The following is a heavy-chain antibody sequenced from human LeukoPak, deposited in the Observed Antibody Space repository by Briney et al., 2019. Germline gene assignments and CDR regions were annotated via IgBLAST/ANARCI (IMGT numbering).Heavy chain of an antibody. CDR1: GGSISSYY. CDR2: IYTSGST. D-gene: IGHD2-15*01. V-gene: IGHV4-4*07. CDR3: AREPPRRNIVVVVAATVEAFDI. J-gene: IGHJ3*02. Sequence: PSETLSLTCTVSGGSISSYYWSWTRQPAGKGLEWIGRIYTSGSTNYNPSLKSRVTMSVDTSKNQFSLKLSSVTAADTAVYYCAREPPRRNIVVVVAATVEAFDIWGQGTMVTVSS.